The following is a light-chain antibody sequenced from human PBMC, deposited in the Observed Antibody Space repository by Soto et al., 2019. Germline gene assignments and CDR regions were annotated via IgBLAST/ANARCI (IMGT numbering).Light chain of an antibody. V-gene: IGKV3-15*01. Sequence: ETVMTQSPATLSVSPGERPTLSCRASQSVNSKLAWYQQKPGQAPRLLIHDASTRATGIPVRFSGSGSGTEFTLTISSLQSEDFAVYYCQQYNNWPLGFGGGTKVEIK. CDR2: DAS. CDR3: QQYNNWPLG. J-gene: IGKJ4*01. CDR1: QSVNSK.